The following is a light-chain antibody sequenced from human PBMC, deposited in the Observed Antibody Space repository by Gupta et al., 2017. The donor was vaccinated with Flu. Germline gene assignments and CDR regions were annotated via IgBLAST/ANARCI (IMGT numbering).Light chain of an antibody. CDR1: HAISSY. V-gene: IGKV1-9*01. Sequence: DIQLTQSPSFLSASVGDRVTITCRASHAISSYLAWYQQKPGKAPRLLIYAASTLQSGVPSRFSGSGSGTEFSLTISSLQPEDFATYYCQRLNSYPQGLTFGGGTKVEIK. CDR2: AAS. J-gene: IGKJ4*01. CDR3: QRLNSYPQGLT.